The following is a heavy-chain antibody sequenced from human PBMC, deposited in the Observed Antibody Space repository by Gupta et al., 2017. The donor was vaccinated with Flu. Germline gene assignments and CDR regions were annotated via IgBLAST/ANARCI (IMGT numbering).Heavy chain of an antibody. CDR1: GLPFSVYA. CDR2: VGAGGDRT. V-gene: IGHV3-23*01. D-gene: IGHD6-13*01. J-gene: IGHJ4*02. Sequence: EVQLLESGGGLVQPGGALRLSCSASGLPFSVYALTWVRQAPGKGLEWVSTVGAGGDRTYYADSVMGRFTISRDNSKNTLYLQMNSLRGDDTAVYYCAKDRSGNPAIDYWGQGTLVTVSA. CDR3: AKDRSGNPAIDY.